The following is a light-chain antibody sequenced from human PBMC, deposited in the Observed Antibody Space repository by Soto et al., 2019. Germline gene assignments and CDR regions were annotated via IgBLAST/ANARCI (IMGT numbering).Light chain of an antibody. CDR3: QQYNNWHFT. J-gene: IGKJ3*01. V-gene: IGKV3-15*01. CDR1: QSVGNN. CDR2: GAS. Sequence: EIVMTQSPATLSVSPGERATLSCRASQSVGNNLAWYQQKPGQAPRLLIYGASTRATGIPARFSGSGSGTEFTLTISSLQSEDFAVYYCQQYNNWHFTLGPGTKVDIK.